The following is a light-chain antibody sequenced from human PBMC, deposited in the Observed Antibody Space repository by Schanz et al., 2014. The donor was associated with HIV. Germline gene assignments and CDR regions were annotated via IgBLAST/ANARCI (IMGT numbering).Light chain of an antibody. CDR2: SNN. V-gene: IGLV1-44*01. CDR1: SSNIGSNT. Sequence: QSVLTQPPSASGTPGQRVTISCSGSSSNIGSNTVNWYQQLPGTAPKLLIYSNNQRPSGVPERFSGSKSGNTASLTVSGLQAEDEADYYCASYAGSNNFEVFGTGTKLTVL. J-gene: IGLJ1*01. CDR3: ASYAGSNNFEV.